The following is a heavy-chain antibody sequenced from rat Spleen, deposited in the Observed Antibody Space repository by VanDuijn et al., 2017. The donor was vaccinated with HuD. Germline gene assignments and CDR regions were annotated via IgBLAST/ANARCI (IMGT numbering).Heavy chain of an antibody. Sequence: EVQLVESGGGLVQPGRSLKLSCEASGFTFRNFDMAWVRQAPTKGLEWVASISPSGVTYYRDSVKGRFTVSRDNAKSTLYLQVASLRSEYTATYYWARQDTSGDSNWFAYGGQGTLVTVSS. CDR2: ISPSGVT. D-gene: IGHD4-3*01. J-gene: IGHJ3*01. CDR1: GFTFRNFD. CDR3: ARQDTSGDSNWFAY. V-gene: IGHV5-25*01.